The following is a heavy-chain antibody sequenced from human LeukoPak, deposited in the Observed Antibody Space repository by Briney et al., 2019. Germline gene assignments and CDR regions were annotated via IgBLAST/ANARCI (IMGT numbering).Heavy chain of an antibody. D-gene: IGHD1-26*01. CDR1: GFTFSNAW. CDR2: IWSDGSSK. CDR3: AREGGRVGAPLDY. V-gene: IGHV3-33*08. J-gene: IGHJ4*02. Sequence: PGGSLRLSCAASGFTFSNAWMSWVRQAPGKGLEWVAVIWSDGSSKYYSDSVKGRVTISRDNSKNTVYLQMNSLRAEDTAMYYCAREGGRVGAPLDYWGQGTLVTVSS.